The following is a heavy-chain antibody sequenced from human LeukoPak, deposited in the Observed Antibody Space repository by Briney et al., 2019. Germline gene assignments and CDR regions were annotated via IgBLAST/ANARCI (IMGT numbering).Heavy chain of an antibody. CDR2: LSGRGGST. J-gene: IGHJ4*02. CDR1: GFTFSRYG. V-gene: IGHV3-23*01. Sequence: GGSLRLSRAPSGFTFSRYGMSCVPHAPGKGLEWVSGLSGRGGSTYYADSVKGRFTISRDNSKNTLYWQMNSLRAEDTAVYYCAKDGTYYYGSGSYPDRYWGQGTLVTVSS. CDR3: AKDGTYYYGSGSYPDRY. D-gene: IGHD3-10*01.